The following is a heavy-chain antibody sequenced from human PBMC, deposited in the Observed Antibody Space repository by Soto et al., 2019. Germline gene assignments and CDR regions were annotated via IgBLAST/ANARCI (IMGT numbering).Heavy chain of an antibody. CDR2: ISYDGSNK. Sequence: QVQLVESGGGVVQPGRSLRLSCAASGFTFSSYGMHWVRQAPGKGLEWVAVISYDGSNKYYAVSVKGRFTISRDNSKNRLCLQMNSLRAEDTAVYYCAKDQLRGVRGVITYYFGMDGWGQGTTVTVSS. J-gene: IGHJ6*02. CDR1: GFTFSSYG. V-gene: IGHV3-30*18. CDR3: AKDQLRGVRGVITYYFGMDG. D-gene: IGHD3-10*01.